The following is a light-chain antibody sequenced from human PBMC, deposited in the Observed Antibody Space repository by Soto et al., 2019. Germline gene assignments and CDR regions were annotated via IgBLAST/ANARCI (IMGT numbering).Light chain of an antibody. J-gene: IGKJ1*01. CDR1: QSVYRN. CDR2: GVY. V-gene: IGKV3D-15*01. Sequence: EIVLTQSPTILSVSQGERATLSCRASQSVYRNLAWYQQKPGQAPRLLFYGVYTRAPGISARFSGSWSGTAFTLTIISLQAEDFAVNYCQQYHSWPPRTFGQGTEVEIK. CDR3: QQYHSWPPRT.